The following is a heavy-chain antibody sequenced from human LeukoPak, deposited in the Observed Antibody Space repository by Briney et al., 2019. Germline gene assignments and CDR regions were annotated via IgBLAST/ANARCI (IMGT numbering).Heavy chain of an antibody. CDR3: ARDSGGGGFDY. V-gene: IGHV3-21*01. CDR2: ISSSSGFI. J-gene: IGHJ4*02. Sequence: GGSLRLSCAASGFTFNTHTINWVRQAPGKGLEWVSSISSSSGFIYYADSVKGRFTISRDNAKNSLYLQMNSLRADDTAVYYCARDSGGGGFDYWGQGTLVTVSS. D-gene: IGHD3-10*01. CDR1: GFTFNTHT.